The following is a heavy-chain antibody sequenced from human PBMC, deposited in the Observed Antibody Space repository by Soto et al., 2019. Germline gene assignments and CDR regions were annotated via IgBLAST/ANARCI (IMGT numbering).Heavy chain of an antibody. CDR2: IKQDGSKK. CDR3: ARGHSEGETYYYYGLDV. Sequence: GGSLRLSCAASGLTFSSYWMNWVRQAPAKGLEWVANIKQDGSKKYYVDSVKGRFTISRDNAKSSLYLQMNSLRVEDTAVYYCARGHSEGETYYYYGLDVWGQGTTVTVSS. D-gene: IGHD3-16*01. V-gene: IGHV3-7*01. J-gene: IGHJ6*02. CDR1: GLTFSSYW.